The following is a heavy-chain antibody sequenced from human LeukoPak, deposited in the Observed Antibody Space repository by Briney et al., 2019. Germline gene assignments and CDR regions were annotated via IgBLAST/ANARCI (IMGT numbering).Heavy chain of an antibody. CDR2: IWSDGSNK. CDR3: ARGPQYGSGSYLDY. Sequence: GGSLRLSCAASGLTFSSYGMHWVRQAPGKGLEWVAVIWSDGSNKFYGDSVKGRFTISRDNSKSTLYLEMNSLRGEDTAAYYCARGPQYGSGSYLDYWGQGTLVTVSS. J-gene: IGHJ4*02. D-gene: IGHD3-10*01. CDR1: GLTFSSYG. V-gene: IGHV3-33*01.